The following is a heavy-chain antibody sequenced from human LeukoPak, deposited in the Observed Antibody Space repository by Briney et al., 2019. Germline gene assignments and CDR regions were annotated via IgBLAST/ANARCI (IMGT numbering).Heavy chain of an antibody. J-gene: IGHJ6*02. CDR2: IIPIFGTA. V-gene: IGHV1-69*13. CDR3: ARTITMERWYYGMDV. Sequence: SVTVSCTASGGTFSSYAISWVRQAPGQGLEWMGGIIPIFGTANYAQKFQGRVTITADESTSIAYMELSSLRSEDTAVYYCARTITMERWYYGMDVWGQGTTVTVSS. D-gene: IGHD3-10*01. CDR1: GGTFSSYA.